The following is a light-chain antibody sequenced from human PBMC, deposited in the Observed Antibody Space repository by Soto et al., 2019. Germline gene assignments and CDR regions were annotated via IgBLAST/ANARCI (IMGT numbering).Light chain of an antibody. Sequence: DIQMTQSPSTLSGSVGDRVTITCRASQTISSWLAWYQQKPGKAPKLLIYKASTLNSGVPSRFSCSGSGTEFTLTISSLQPDDFVTYYCQHYNSYSEAFGQGTKVELK. CDR1: QTISSW. V-gene: IGKV1-5*03. CDR2: KAS. J-gene: IGKJ1*01. CDR3: QHYNSYSEA.